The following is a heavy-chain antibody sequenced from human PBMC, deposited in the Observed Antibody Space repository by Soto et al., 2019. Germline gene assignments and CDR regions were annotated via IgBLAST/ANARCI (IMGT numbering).Heavy chain of an antibody. CDR1: GFTFSSYS. Sequence: GGSLRLSCAASGFTFSSYSMSWVRQAPGKGLEWVSGFRTGGDDAPTYYADSVKGRFTISRDNSKNTLYLQMNSLRAEDTAAYYCARELWQQLTRYFDYWGQGTLVTVSS. V-gene: IGHV3-23*01. CDR3: ARELWQQLTRYFDY. CDR2: FRTGGDDAPT. D-gene: IGHD6-13*01. J-gene: IGHJ4*02.